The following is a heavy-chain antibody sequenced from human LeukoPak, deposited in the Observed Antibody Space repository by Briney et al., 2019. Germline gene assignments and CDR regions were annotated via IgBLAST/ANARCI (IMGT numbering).Heavy chain of an antibody. V-gene: IGHV3-30-3*01. CDR1: GFTFSRYW. J-gene: IGHJ4*02. CDR2: ISHDGSDK. CDR3: AREPGPGYFDY. D-gene: IGHD1-14*01. Sequence: GGSLRLSCAASGFTFSRYWMTWVRQAPGKGLEWVAVISHDGSDKHYTDSVKGRFTISRDNSRNTLYLQMNSLRAEDTAVYYCAREPGPGYFDYWGQGTLVTVSS.